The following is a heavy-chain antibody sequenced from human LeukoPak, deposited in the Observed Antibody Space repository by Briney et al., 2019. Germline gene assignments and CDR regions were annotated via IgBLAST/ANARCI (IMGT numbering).Heavy chain of an antibody. J-gene: IGHJ6*02. CDR2: IYHSGST. CDR1: GGSISSGGYY. V-gene: IGHV4-30-2*01. Sequence: SQTLSLTCTVSGGSISSGGYYRSWIRQPPGKGLEWIGYIYHSGSTYYNPSLKSRVTISVDRSKNQFSLKLSSVTAADTAVYYCAREWSGGYSRGYGMDVWGQGTTVTVSS. D-gene: IGHD3-10*01. CDR3: AREWSGGYSRGYGMDV.